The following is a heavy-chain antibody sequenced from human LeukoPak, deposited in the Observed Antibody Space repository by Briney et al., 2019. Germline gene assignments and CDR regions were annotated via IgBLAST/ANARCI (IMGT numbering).Heavy chain of an antibody. CDR1: GYTFTSYG. Sequence: ASVKVSCKASGYTFTSYGISWVRQAPGQGLEWMGWISGYTGNTRFAQKFLDRVTMTTDTSTTTAYMELRSLRSDDTAVYYCARDDSYGSGSPHDSWGQGTLVTVSS. CDR3: ARDDSYGSGSPHDS. V-gene: IGHV1-18*01. J-gene: IGHJ4*02. D-gene: IGHD3-10*01. CDR2: ISGYTGNT.